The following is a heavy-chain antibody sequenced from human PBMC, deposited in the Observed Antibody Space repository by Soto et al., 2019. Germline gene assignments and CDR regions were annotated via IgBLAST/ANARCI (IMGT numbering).Heavy chain of an antibody. D-gene: IGHD3-10*01. V-gene: IGHV1-24*01. CDR1: GYTLTELS. Sequence: ASVKVSCKVSGYTLTELSMHWVRQAPGKGLGWMGGFDPEDGETIYAQKFQGRVTMTEDTSTDTAYMELSSLRSEDTAVYYCATQQAYYYGSGSRGPLDYWGQGTLVTVSS. J-gene: IGHJ4*02. CDR2: FDPEDGET. CDR3: ATQQAYYYGSGSRGPLDY.